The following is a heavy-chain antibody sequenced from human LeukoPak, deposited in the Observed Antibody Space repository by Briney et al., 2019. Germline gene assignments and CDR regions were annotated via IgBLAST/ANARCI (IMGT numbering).Heavy chain of an antibody. CDR3: ARVGYYDSSGYLDY. CDR2: IYYTGST. J-gene: IGHJ4*02. D-gene: IGHD3-22*01. Sequence: SETLSLTCTVSGVSMSFYYWNWVRQSPGKGLEWIGYIYYTGSTNYNPSLQSRVTISVDKSENQFSLNLYSVTAADTAVYYCARVGYYDSSGYLDYWGQGTQVTVSS. V-gene: IGHV4-59*01. CDR1: GVSMSFYY.